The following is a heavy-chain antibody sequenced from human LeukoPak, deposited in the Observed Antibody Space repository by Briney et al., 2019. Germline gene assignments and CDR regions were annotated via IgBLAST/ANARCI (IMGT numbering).Heavy chain of an antibody. V-gene: IGHV3-9*01. J-gene: IGHJ5*02. D-gene: IGHD6-19*01. CDR2: ISWNSGSI. Sequence: PGGSLRLSCAASGFTFDDYAMHWVRQAPGKGLEWVSGISWNSGSIGYADSVKGRFTISRDNAKNSLYLQMNSLRAEDTALYYCAKDHGAVYNWFDPWGQGTLVTVSS. CDR1: GFTFDDYA. CDR3: AKDHGAVYNWFDP.